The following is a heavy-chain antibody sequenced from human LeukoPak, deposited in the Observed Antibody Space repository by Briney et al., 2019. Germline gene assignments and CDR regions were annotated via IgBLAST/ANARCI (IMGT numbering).Heavy chain of an antibody. J-gene: IGHJ4*02. CDR3: ARASMIVVVIDY. CDR1: GGSISSGDYY. V-gene: IGHV4-30-4*01. D-gene: IGHD3-22*01. Sequence: SQTLSRTCTVSGGSISSGDYYWSWIRQPPGKGLEWIGYIYYSGSTYYNPSPKSRVTISVDTSKNQFSLKLSSVTAADTAVYYCARASMIVVVIDYWGQGTLVTVSS. CDR2: IYYSGST.